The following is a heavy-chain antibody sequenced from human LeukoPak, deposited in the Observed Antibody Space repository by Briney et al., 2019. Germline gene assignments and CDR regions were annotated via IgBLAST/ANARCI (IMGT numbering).Heavy chain of an antibody. D-gene: IGHD3-10*01. V-gene: IGHV3-23*01. J-gene: IGHJ4*02. CDR2: ISGSGGST. Sequence: GGSLRLSCAASGFTFRRYGMTWVRQAPGKGLEWVSSISGSGGSTFYADSVKGRFTISRDYAKNSLYLQMNSLRVEDTAVYYCAKVAKYYYGPETYYFFEQWGQGTPVTASS. CDR1: GFTFRRYG. CDR3: AKVAKYYYGPETYYFFEQ.